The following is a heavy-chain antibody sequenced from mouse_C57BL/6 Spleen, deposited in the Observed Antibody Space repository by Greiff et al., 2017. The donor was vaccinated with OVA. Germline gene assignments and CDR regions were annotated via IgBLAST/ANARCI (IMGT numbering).Heavy chain of an antibody. CDR2: IYPGSGST. CDR1: GYAFTSYW. V-gene: IGHV1-55*01. D-gene: IGHD2-5*01. J-gene: IGHJ2*01. CDR3: ARRPYYSNYYFDY. Sequence: QVQLQQSGAELVKPGASVKMSCKASGYAFTSYWITWVKQRPGQGLEWIGDIYPGSGSTNYYEKFKSKATLTVDTSSSTAYMQLSRLTSEDSAVSYGARRPYYSNYYFDYWGQGTTLTVSS.